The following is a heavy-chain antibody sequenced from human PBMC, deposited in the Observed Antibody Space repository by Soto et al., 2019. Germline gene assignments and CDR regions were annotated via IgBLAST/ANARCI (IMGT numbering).Heavy chain of an antibody. V-gene: IGHV4-31*03. D-gene: IGHD6-13*01. CDR1: GGSISSGGYY. CDR3: ARERGGSSWYGPDY. CDR2: IYYSGST. J-gene: IGHJ4*02. Sequence: QVQLQESGPGLVKPSQTLSLTCTVSGGSISSGGYYWSWIRQHPGKGLEWIGYIYYSGSTYYNPSRKSRVTISVDTSKTQFSLKLSAVTAADTAVYYCARERGGSSWYGPDYWGQGTLVTVSS.